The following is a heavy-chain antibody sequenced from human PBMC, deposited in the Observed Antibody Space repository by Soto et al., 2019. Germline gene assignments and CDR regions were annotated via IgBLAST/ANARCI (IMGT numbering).Heavy chain of an antibody. V-gene: IGHV3-30*18. J-gene: IGHJ6*02. CDR2: ISYDGSNK. CDR1: GFTFSSYG. D-gene: IGHD3-9*01. Sequence: GGSLRLSCAASGFTFSSYGIHWVRQAPAKGREGVAVISYDGSNKYYADSVKDRFTTSRDNSKNTLYLQMNSLRAEDTAVYYCAKDRHVVPGFLLYYGMDVWGQGTTVTVSS. CDR3: AKDRHVVPGFLLYYGMDV.